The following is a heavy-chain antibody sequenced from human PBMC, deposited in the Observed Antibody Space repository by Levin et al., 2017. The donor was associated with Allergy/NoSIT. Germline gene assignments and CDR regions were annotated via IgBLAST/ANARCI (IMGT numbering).Heavy chain of an antibody. Sequence: GGSLRLSCKASGGTFSSYAISWVRQAPGQGLEWMGGIIPIFGTANYAQKFQGRVTITADKSTSTAYMELSSLRSEDTAVYYCARKSDNWYFDLWGRGTLVTVSS. CDR2: IIPIFGTA. D-gene: IGHD2-21*02. V-gene: IGHV1-69*06. CDR1: GGTFSSYA. J-gene: IGHJ2*01. CDR3: ARKSDNWYFDL.